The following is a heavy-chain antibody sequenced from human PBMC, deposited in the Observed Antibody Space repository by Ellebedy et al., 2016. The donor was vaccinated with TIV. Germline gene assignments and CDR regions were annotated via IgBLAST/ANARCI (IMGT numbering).Heavy chain of an antibody. CDR1: GYTFTSYG. CDR2: ISVYNGNT. CDR3: ARVAGRYWFDP. V-gene: IGHV1-18*01. D-gene: IGHD3-9*01. Sequence: AASVKVSCKASGYTFTSYGISWVRQAPGQGLEWMGWISVYNGNTNYAQKLQGRVTMTTDTSTSTAYMELRSLSSDDTAVYYCARVAGRYWFDPWGQGTLVTVSS. J-gene: IGHJ5*02.